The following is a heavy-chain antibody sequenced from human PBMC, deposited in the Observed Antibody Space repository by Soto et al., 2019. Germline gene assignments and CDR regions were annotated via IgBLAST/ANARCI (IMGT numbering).Heavy chain of an antibody. Sequence: PGGSLRLSCAASGFTFRSYGMHWVRQAPGKGLEWVAVISSSGDGTYYVDSVKGRFTISRDNSRNTLNLQMNSLRAEDTAVYYCATNGDFWSWGMDVWGQGTTVTVSS. CDR2: ISSSGDGT. V-gene: IGHV3-23*01. D-gene: IGHD3-3*01. CDR1: GFTFRSYG. J-gene: IGHJ6*02. CDR3: ATNGDFWSWGMDV.